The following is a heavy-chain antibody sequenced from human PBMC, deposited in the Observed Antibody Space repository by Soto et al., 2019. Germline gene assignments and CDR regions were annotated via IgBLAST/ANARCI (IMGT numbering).Heavy chain of an antibody. D-gene: IGHD3-3*01. CDR3: ARSEDGSGYYRFDS. Sequence: QVQLVDSGGGVVQPGRSLRLSCAASGFTFSNYAMHWVRQPPGKGLEWVAVMSYECRNNYHADSLKARFTISRDNSKIPLYLQRNRLRAADTAVYYCARSEDGSGYYRFDSWGRVTLGAVSA. CDR2: MSYECRNN. CDR1: GFTFSNYA. J-gene: IGHJ4*02. V-gene: IGHV3-30*01.